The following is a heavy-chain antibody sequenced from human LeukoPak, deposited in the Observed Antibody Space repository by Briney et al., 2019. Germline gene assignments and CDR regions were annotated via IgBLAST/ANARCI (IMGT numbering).Heavy chain of an antibody. CDR3: ARGRKITQYGSGSYVV. CDR1: GFTFSNAW. CDR2: INHSGST. D-gene: IGHD3-10*01. J-gene: IGHJ6*04. V-gene: IGHV4-34*01. Sequence: GSLRLSCAASGFTFSNAWMSWVRQAPGKGLEWIGEINHSGSTNYNPSLKSRVTISVDTSKNQFSLKLSSVTAADTAVYYCARGRKITQYGSGSYVVWGKGTTVTVSS.